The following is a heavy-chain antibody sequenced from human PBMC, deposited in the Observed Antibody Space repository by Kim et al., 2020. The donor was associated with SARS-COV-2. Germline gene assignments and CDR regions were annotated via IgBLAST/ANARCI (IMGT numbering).Heavy chain of an antibody. CDR3: ARVASSIAVAVAFDP. J-gene: IGHJ5*02. D-gene: IGHD6-19*01. CDR2: IYYSGIT. CDR1: GGSISSYY. Sequence: SETLSLTCTVSGGSISSYYWSWIRQPPGKGLECIGYIYYSGITNYNPSLKSRVTISVDTSKNQFSLKLSSVTAADTAVYYCARVASSIAVAVAFDPWGQGTLVTVSS. V-gene: IGHV4-59*01.